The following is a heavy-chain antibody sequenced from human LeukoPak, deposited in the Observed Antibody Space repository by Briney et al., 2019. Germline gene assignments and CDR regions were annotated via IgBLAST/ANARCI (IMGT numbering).Heavy chain of an antibody. V-gene: IGHV1-18*04. Sequence: ASVKVSCKASGYTFTGYYMHWVRQAPGQGLEWMGWISAYNGNTNYAQKLQGRVTMTTDTSTSTAYMELRSLRSDDTAVYYCARGLRLGFGELLPTFDYWGQGTLVTVYS. J-gene: IGHJ4*02. CDR2: ISAYNGNT. CDR1: GYTFTGYY. D-gene: IGHD3-10*01. CDR3: ARGLRLGFGELLPTFDY.